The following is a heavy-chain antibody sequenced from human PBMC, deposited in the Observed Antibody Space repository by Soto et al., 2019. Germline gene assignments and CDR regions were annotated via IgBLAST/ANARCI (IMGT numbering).Heavy chain of an antibody. CDR1: GYLISSGYY. D-gene: IGHD3-3*01. Sequence: SETLSLTCSVSGYLISSGYYWGWVRQTPGKGLEWLGSIDYSGRTYKNPSLKSRVGASVDLSKNQFSLNLRSVTAADTAVYFCAREWEGVAVVSGVHWGDAFDIWGQGTMVTVSS. CDR3: AREWEGVAVVSGVHWGDAFDI. J-gene: IGHJ3*02. CDR2: IDYSGRT. V-gene: IGHV4-38-2*02.